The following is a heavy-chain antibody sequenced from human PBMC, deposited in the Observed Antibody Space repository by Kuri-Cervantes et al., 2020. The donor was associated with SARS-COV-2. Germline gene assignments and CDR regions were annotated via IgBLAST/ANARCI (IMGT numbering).Heavy chain of an antibody. Sequence: ASVKVSCKASGYTFTGYYMHWVRQAPGQGLEWMGWINPNSGGTNYAQKFQGQVTMTRDTSISTAYMELSRLRSDDTAVYYCAREGGIAVAGTGFDYWGQGTLVTVSS. V-gene: IGHV1-2*02. D-gene: IGHD6-19*01. CDR1: GYTFTGYY. CDR3: AREGGIAVAGTGFDY. J-gene: IGHJ4*02. CDR2: INPNSGGT.